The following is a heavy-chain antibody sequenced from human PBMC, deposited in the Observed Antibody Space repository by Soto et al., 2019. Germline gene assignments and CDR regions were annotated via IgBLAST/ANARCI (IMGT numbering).Heavy chain of an antibody. D-gene: IGHD3-22*01. CDR1: GFTFSSYA. CDR2: ISYDGSNK. J-gene: IGHJ3*02. V-gene: IGHV3-30-3*01. Sequence: PGGSLRLSCAASGFTFSSYAMHWVRQAPGKGLEWVAVISYDGSNKYYADSVKGRFTISRDNSKNTLYLQMNSLRAEDTAVYYCARDLERITMIVVVIFGAFDIWGQGTMVTVSS. CDR3: ARDLERITMIVVVIFGAFDI.